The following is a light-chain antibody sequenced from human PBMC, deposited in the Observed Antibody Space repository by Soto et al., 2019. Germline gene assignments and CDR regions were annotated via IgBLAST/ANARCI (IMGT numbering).Light chain of an antibody. CDR3: QQYGSSPRT. V-gene: IGKV3-20*01. Sequence: EIVLTQSPGTLSLSPGERATLSCRASQSVSSSYLAWYQQKPGQAPRLLIYGASSRATGIPDRFSGSGSGTYVTLTISRLEPEDFAVYYCQQYGSSPRTFGGGTKVEIK. CDR1: QSVSSSY. J-gene: IGKJ4*01. CDR2: GAS.